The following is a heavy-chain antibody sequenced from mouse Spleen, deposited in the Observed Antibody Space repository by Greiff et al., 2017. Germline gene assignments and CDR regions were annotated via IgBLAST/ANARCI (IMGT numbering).Heavy chain of an antibody. D-gene: IGHD1-1*01. CDR1: GYTFTSYD. CDR3: AREDLHYYGSSHWYFDV. Sequence: QVQLQQPGAELVKPGASVKLSCKASGYTFTSYDINWVKQRPGQGLEWIGWIYPRDGSTKYNEKFKGKATLTVDTSSSTAYMELHSLTSEDSAVYFCAREDLHYYGSSHWYFDVWGAGTTVTVSS. CDR2: IYPRDGST. V-gene: IGHV1-85*01. J-gene: IGHJ1*01.